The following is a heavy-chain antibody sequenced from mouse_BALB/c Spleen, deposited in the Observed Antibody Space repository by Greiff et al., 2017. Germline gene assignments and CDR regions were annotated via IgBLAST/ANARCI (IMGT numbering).Heavy chain of an antibody. Sequence: EVKLQESGGGLVKPGGSLKLSCAASGFTFSSYAMSWVRQTPEKRLEWVASISSGGSTYYPDSVKGRFTISRDNARNILYLQMSSLRSEDTAMYYCARGVRRHYAMDYWGQGTSVTVSS. CDR1: GFTFSSYA. CDR2: ISSGGST. D-gene: IGHD2-14*01. V-gene: IGHV5-6-5*01. J-gene: IGHJ4*01. CDR3: ARGVRRHYAMDY.